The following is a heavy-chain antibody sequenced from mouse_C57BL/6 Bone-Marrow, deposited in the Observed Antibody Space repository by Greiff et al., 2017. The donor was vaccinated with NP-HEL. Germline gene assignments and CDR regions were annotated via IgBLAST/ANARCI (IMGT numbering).Heavy chain of an antibody. J-gene: IGHJ1*03. CDR2: IYPRSGNT. CDR3: ASPLGIYDGYYEDWYFDV. Sequence: QVQLQQSGAELARPGASVKLSCKASGYTFTSYGISWVKQRTGQGLEWIGEIYPRSGNTYYNEKFKGKATLTADKSSSTAYMELRSLTSEDSAVYFCASPLGIYDGYYEDWYFDVWGTGTTVTVSS. V-gene: IGHV1-81*01. D-gene: IGHD2-3*01. CDR1: GYTFTSYG.